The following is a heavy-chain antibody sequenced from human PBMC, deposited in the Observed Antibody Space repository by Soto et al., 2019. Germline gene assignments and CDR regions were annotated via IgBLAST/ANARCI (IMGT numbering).Heavy chain of an antibody. D-gene: IGHD5-12*01. Sequence: QVQLVQSGAELKKPGSSVKVSCRASGATFSISVFNWVRQAPGQGLEWMGGIISMFGTPNYSQKLQGRVKISEAESTSTGYMELKNLRSAKTAIYYCARDLGGGYEPGDYWGQGTQVTVSS. CDR3: ARDLGGGYEPGDY. V-gene: IGHV1-69*12. CDR2: IISMFGTP. CDR1: GATFSISV. J-gene: IGHJ4*02.